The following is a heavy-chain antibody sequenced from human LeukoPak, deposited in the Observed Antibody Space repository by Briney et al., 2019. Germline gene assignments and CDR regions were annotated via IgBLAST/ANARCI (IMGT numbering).Heavy chain of an antibody. V-gene: IGHV3-21*04. D-gene: IGHD2-15*01. CDR2: ISSSGSTI. CDR1: GFTFSSYA. J-gene: IGHJ5*02. Sequence: GGSLRLSCAASGFTFSSYAMSWVRQAPGKGLEWVSAISSSGSTIYYADSVKGRFTISRDNAKNSLYLQMNSLRAEDTAVYYCARDFDYCSGGSCPNWFDPWGQGTLVTVSS. CDR3: ARDFDYCSGGSCPNWFDP.